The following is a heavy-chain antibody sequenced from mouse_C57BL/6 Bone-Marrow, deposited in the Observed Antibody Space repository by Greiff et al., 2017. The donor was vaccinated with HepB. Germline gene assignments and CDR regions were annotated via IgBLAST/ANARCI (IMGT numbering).Heavy chain of an antibody. CDR2: ISNGGGST. V-gene: IGHV5-12*01. CDR1: GFTFSDYY. J-gene: IGHJ3*01. D-gene: IGHD1-1*01. CDR3: ARHGGKNYGSFAY. Sequence: EVQLQESGGGLVQPGGSLKLSCAASGFTFSDYYMYWVRQTPEKRLEWVAYISNGGGSTYYPDTVKGRFTISRDNAKNTLYLQMSRLKSEDTAMYYCARHGGKNYGSFAYWGQGTLVTVSA.